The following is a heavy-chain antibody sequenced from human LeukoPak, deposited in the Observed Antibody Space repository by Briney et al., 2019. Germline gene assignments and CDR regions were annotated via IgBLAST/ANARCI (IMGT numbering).Heavy chain of an antibody. Sequence: PGGSLRLSCVASGFTFSNYAMSWVRQAPGKGLEWVANINEDGSNKWHLGSVKGRFTVSRDNARNALYLQMNSLRVEDTAVYYCTRVIVAVPGYFDYFDFWGQGALVTVSS. CDR2: INEDGSNK. CDR3: TRVIVAVPGYFDYFDF. D-gene: IGHD6-19*01. CDR1: GFTFSNYA. J-gene: IGHJ4*02. V-gene: IGHV3-7*01.